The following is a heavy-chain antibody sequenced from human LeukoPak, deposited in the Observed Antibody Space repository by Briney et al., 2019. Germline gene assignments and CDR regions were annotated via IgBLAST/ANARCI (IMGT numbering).Heavy chain of an antibody. V-gene: IGHV4-38-2*02. CDR3: AREGSGSYRYLDY. D-gene: IGHD3-10*01. J-gene: IGHJ4*02. CDR1: GYSISSGYY. Sequence: SETLSLTCTVSGYSISSGYYWGWIRQPPGKGLEWIGSIYHSGSIYYNPSLKSRVTISVDTSKNQFSLKLSSVTAADTAVYYCAREGSGSYRYLDYWGQGTLVTVSS. CDR2: IYHSGSI.